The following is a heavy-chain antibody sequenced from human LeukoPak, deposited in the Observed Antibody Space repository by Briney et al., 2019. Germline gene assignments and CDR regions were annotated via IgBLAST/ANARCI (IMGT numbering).Heavy chain of an antibody. CDR2: IYYSGST. D-gene: IGHD2-15*01. CDR3: ARRGYCSGGSCYFKKPFDY. V-gene: IGHV4-39*01. Sequence: SETLSLTCTVSGGSISSSSYYWGWIRQPPGKRLEWIGSIYYSGSTYYNPSLKSRVTISVDTSKNQFSLKLSSVTAADTAVYYCARRGYCSGGSCYFKKPFDYWGQGTLVTVSS. CDR1: GGSISSSSYY. J-gene: IGHJ4*02.